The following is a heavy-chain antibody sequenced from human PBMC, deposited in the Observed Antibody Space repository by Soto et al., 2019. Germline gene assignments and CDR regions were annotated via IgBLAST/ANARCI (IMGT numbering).Heavy chain of an antibody. CDR3: ARGHEVIRGALDV. Sequence: QVQLVQSGAEVKKPGASVKVSCKASGYRFQTYGMTWVRQAPGQGLEWMGWISAYSVDTYTTQKFQDRVTMTTDTSTGTAYMELRGLRSYDTAVYYCARGHEVIRGALDVWGQGTTVTVSS. CDR1: GYRFQTYG. J-gene: IGHJ6*02. D-gene: IGHD2-21*01. V-gene: IGHV1-18*01. CDR2: ISAYSVDT.